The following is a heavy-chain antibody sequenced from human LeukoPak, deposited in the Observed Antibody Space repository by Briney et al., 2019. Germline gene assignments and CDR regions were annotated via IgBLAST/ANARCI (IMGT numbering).Heavy chain of an antibody. V-gene: IGHV4-59*01. CDR1: GGSISSYY. CDR3: ARRRLGYDSSGYPTQYFDY. D-gene: IGHD3-22*01. Sequence: PSETLSLTCTVSGGSISSYYWSWIRQPPGKGLEWIGYIYYSGSTNYNPSLKSRVTISVDTSKNQFSLKLSSVTAADTAVYYCARRRLGYDSSGYPTQYFDYWGQGTLVTVSS. CDR2: IYYSGST. J-gene: IGHJ4*02.